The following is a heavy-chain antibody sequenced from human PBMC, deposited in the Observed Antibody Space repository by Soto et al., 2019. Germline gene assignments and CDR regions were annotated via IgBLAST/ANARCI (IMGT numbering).Heavy chain of an antibody. CDR1: GYTFTSYG. CDR2: ISAYNGNT. D-gene: IGHD2-2*01. CDR3: KREEYCSSTSCAGNGFNI. Sequence: ASVKVSCKASGYTFTSYGISWVRQAPGQGLEWMGWISAYNGNTNYAQKLQGRVTMTTDTSTSTAYMELRSLRSDETAGYYCKREEYCSSTSCAGNGFNIWGQGKMVTVSS. J-gene: IGHJ3*02. V-gene: IGHV1-18*01.